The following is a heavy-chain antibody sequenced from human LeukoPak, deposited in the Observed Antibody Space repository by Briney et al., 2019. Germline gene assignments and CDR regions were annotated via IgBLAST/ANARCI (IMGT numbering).Heavy chain of an antibody. CDR1: GFTFRSYW. CDR3: ALPYSGNYYLEDYFDY. Sequence: PGGSLRLSCAASGFTFRSYWMHWVRQAPGKGLVWVSRINSDGRTTSYADSVKGRFTISRDNAKNTLYLQMNSLRAEDTAVYCCALPYSGNYYLEDYFDYWGQGTLVTVSS. V-gene: IGHV3-74*01. D-gene: IGHD1-26*01. CDR2: INSDGRTT. J-gene: IGHJ4*02.